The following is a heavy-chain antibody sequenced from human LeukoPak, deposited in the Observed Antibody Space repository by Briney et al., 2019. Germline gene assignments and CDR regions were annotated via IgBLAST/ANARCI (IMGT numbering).Heavy chain of an antibody. CDR3: ARPEVQWLGQYEYFQH. CDR2: INPNSGGT. J-gene: IGHJ1*01. V-gene: IGHV1-2*06. D-gene: IGHD6-19*01. CDR1: GYTFTGYY. Sequence: ASVKVSCKASGYTFTGYYMHWVRQAPGQGLEWMGRINPNSGGTNYAQKFQGRVTMTRDTSISTAYMELSRLRSDDTAVYYRARPEVQWLGQYEYFQHWGQGTLVTVSS.